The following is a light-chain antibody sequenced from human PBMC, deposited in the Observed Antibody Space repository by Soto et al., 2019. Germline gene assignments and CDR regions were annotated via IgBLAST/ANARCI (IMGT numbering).Light chain of an antibody. CDR2: DVS. Sequence: PASVSGSPGQSIAISCSGTSSDVGGDHVSWYQHHPGKVPRLIIYDVSNRPSGISNRFSGSKSDNTASLTISGLQADDEADYYCSSHSSTSHYVFGTGTKVTVL. CDR1: SSDVGGDH. V-gene: IGLV2-14*03. CDR3: SSHSSTSHYV. J-gene: IGLJ1*01.